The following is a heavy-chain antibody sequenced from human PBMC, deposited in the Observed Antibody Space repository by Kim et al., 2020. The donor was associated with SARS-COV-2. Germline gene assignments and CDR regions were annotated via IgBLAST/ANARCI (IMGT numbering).Heavy chain of an antibody. CDR3: ARGITGATPLYYYYTDV. D-gene: IGHD1-20*01. Sequence: GGSLRLSCAASGFSVSDNYMSWVRQAPGKGLEWVSIIYSGGSAYYADSVKGRLTISRHNSKNTLYLQMNSLRAEDTAVYFCARGITGATPLYYYYTDVWG. V-gene: IGHV3-53*01. CDR2: IYSGGSA. J-gene: IGHJ6*03. CDR1: GFSVSDNY.